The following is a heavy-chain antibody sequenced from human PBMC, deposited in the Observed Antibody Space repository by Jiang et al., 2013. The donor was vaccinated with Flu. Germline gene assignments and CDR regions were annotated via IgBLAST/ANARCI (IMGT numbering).Heavy chain of an antibody. V-gene: IGHV3-30-3*01. CDR2: ISYDGSNK. Sequence: SGGGVVQPGRSLRLSCAASGFTFSSYAMHWVRQAPGKGLEWVAVISYDGSNKYYADSVKGRFTISRDNSKNTLYLQMNSLRAEDTAVYYCARDRRDARYFDLWGRGTLVTVSS. CDR3: ARDRRDARYFDL. CDR1: GFTFSSYA. J-gene: IGHJ2*01.